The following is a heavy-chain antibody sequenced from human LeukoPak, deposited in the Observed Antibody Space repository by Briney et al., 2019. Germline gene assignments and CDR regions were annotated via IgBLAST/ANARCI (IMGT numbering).Heavy chain of an antibody. CDR2: INNDEINT. Sequence: TGGSLRLSCAATGFTFSSYWMHGVRQVPGKGPVWVARINNDEINTSYADSVKGRSTISRDNARNRLYLQVNSLRVEDTAVYYCANLVGGGGNSVRGLAFDIWGQGTKVSVSS. D-gene: IGHD4-23*01. CDR1: GFTFSSYW. V-gene: IGHV3-74*01. CDR3: ANLVGGGGNSVRGLAFDI. J-gene: IGHJ3*02.